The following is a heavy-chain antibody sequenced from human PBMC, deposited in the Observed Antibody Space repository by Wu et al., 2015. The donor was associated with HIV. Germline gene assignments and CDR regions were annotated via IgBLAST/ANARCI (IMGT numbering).Heavy chain of an antibody. CDR2: TNPRNGFT. CDR3: ARGAHVTLIGSGYYSEIDS. Sequence: QVQLVQSGAEVRKPGASVKVSCVASGYTLSDHFLHWVRRAPGHGLEWLGWTNPRNGFTNFAQDFQDRVTMTSDTSTGTAYMELNRLTSADTAIYYCARGAHVTLIGSGYYSEIDSWGQGTLVTVSS. V-gene: IGHV1-2*02. CDR1: GYTLSDHF. J-gene: IGHJ4*02. D-gene: IGHD3-22*01.